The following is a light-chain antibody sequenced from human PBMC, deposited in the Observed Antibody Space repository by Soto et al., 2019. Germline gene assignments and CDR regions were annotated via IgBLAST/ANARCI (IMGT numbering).Light chain of an antibody. J-gene: IGKJ1*01. V-gene: IGKV1-5*01. Sequence: DIQMTQSPSTLSASVGDRVTITCRASQSVSWWLAWYQQKPGKAPKLLIYGASSLESGVPSRFSGSGSGTEFTLSISDVQPDDFATYYCQQYKSYSTWPFGQGTK. CDR3: QQYKSYSTWP. CDR2: GAS. CDR1: QSVSWW.